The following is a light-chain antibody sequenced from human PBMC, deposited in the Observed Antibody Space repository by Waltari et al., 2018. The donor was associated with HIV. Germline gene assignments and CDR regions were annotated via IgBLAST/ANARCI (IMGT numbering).Light chain of an antibody. CDR1: QSLLHRNGYNY. Sequence: DIVMTQFPLSVPVTPGEPASISRRSSQSLLHRNGYNYLDWYLQRPGQSPQLLIYLASYRPSGVPDRFSGSGSGTNFTLKISRVEAEDVGVYYCMQSLETPVFGPGTKVDIK. V-gene: IGKV2-28*01. J-gene: IGKJ3*01. CDR3: MQSLETPV. CDR2: LAS.